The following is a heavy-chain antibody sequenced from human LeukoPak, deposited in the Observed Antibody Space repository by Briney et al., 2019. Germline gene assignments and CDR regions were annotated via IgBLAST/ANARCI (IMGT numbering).Heavy chain of an antibody. CDR2: IIPIFGTA. D-gene: IGHD3-22*01. Sequence: SVKDSCKASGGTFSSYAISWVRQAPGQGLEWMGGIIPIFGTANYAQKFQGRVTITTDESTSTAYMELSSLRSEDTAVYYCARSARYDSSGYSKSGDYWGQGTLVTVSS. CDR1: GGTFSSYA. CDR3: ARSARYDSSGYSKSGDY. J-gene: IGHJ4*02. V-gene: IGHV1-69*05.